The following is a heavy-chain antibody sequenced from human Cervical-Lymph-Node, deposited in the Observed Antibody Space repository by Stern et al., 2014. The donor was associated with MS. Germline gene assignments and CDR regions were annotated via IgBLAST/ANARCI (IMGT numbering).Heavy chain of an antibody. V-gene: IGHV7-4-1*01. J-gene: IGHJ4*02. Sequence: DQLVESGSDLKKPGASVKVSCKVSGYTFTTHALNWVRQAPGQGLEWMGWIDTSAGRPTYAQGFTGRFVFSLDTSVSTAYLQIDSLKAEDTAFYYCARTSYSTGWFTVDYWGQGTLVTVSS. D-gene: IGHD6-19*01. CDR2: IDTSAGRP. CDR3: ARTSYSTGWFTVDY. CDR1: GYTFTTHA.